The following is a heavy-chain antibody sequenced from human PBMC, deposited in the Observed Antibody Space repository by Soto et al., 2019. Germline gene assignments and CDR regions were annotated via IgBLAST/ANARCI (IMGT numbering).Heavy chain of an antibody. D-gene: IGHD6-19*01. Sequence: QVQLVQSGAEVKKPGASVKVSCKVSGYTLTELSMHWVRQAPGKGLEWMGGFDPGDGETIYAQKFQGRVTMTEDTAPDTDYMELSSLRSEDTAVYYCATEKFIAVAGKRYLYYFDYWGQGTLVTVSS. CDR1: GYTLTELS. V-gene: IGHV1-24*01. CDR3: ATEKFIAVAGKRYLYYFDY. CDR2: FDPGDGET. J-gene: IGHJ4*02.